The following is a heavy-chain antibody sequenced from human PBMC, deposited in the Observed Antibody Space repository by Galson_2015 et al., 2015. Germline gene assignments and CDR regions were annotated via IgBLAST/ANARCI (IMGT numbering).Heavy chain of an antibody. Sequence: SLRLSCAASGFTFSSYAMSWVRQAPGKGLEWVSAISGSGGSTYYADSVKGRFTISRDNSKNTLYLQMDSLRAEDTAVYYCASGGSYYGHAFDIWGQGTMVPVSS. CDR1: GFTFSSYA. D-gene: IGHD1-26*01. J-gene: IGHJ3*02. CDR2: ISGSGGST. V-gene: IGHV3-23*01. CDR3: ASGGSYYGHAFDI.